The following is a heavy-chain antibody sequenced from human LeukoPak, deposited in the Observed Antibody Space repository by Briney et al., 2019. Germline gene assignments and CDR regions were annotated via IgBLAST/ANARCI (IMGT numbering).Heavy chain of an antibody. V-gene: IGHV3-9*01. CDR1: GFTFDDYA. D-gene: IGHD2-15*01. CDR3: AKDRLPYYYYYGMDV. Sequence: GGSLRLSCAASGFTFDDYAMHWVRQAPGKGLEWVSGISWNSGSIGYADSVKGRFTISRDNAKNSLYLQMNSLRAEDTALYYYAKDRLPYYYYYGMDVWGQGTTVTVSS. CDR2: ISWNSGSI. J-gene: IGHJ6*02.